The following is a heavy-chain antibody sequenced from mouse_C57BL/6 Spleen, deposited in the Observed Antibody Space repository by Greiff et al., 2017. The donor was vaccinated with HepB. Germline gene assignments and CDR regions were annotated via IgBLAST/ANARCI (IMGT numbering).Heavy chain of an antibody. D-gene: IGHD2-2*01. Sequence: EVKLVESGGGLVKPGGSLKLSCAASGFTFSDYGMHWVRQAPEKGLEWVAYISSGSSTIYYADTVKGSFTISRDNAKNTLFLQMTSLRSEDTAMYYCARSPPYGYGYAMDYWGQGTSVTVSS. CDR3: ARSPPYGYGYAMDY. V-gene: IGHV5-17*01. CDR2: ISSGSSTI. J-gene: IGHJ4*01. CDR1: GFTFSDYG.